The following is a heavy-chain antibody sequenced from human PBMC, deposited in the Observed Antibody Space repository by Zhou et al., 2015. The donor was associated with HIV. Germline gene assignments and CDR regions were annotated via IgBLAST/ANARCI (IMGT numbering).Heavy chain of an antibody. CDR1: GFSFRSYD. V-gene: IGHV3-13*01. D-gene: IGHD4-17*01. CDR3: LKTVTTDGMDV. J-gene: IGHJ6*02. Sequence: EVQLVESGGGLVQPGGSLRLSCAASGFSFRSYDMHWVRQVIGKGLEWVSAIDSSGDTFSPASLKGRFNISRDNPKNTLYLQMNSLRAEDTAVYYCLKTVTTDGMDVWGQGTTVT. CDR2: IDSSGDT.